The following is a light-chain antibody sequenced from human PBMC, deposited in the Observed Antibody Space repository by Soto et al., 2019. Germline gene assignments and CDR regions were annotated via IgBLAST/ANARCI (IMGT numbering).Light chain of an antibody. J-gene: IGKJ4*01. Sequence: DIQMTQSPSSLSASVGDRVTITCRAGQHINNYLTWYQQRPGKAPKLLIYAASTLQNGLPSRFSGGGSGTDFSLTINSLQPEDFATYFCQQSFNFPFTFGGGTQV. CDR2: AAS. V-gene: IGKV1-39*01. CDR1: QHINNY. CDR3: QQSFNFPFT.